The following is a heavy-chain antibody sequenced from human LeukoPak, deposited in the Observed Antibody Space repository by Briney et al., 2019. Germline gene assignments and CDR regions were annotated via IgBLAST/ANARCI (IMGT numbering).Heavy chain of an antibody. D-gene: IGHD3-22*01. CDR1: GYTFTNYY. Sequence: GASVKVSCKTSGYTFTNYYIHWVRQAPGQGLEWMGIINPSGGSTTYAQKFQGRVTMTRDMSTSTVYMEVSSLRSEDTAVYYCARDGYYDSSGYYFSQNYYYYYMDVWGKGTTVTVSS. J-gene: IGHJ6*03. V-gene: IGHV1-46*01. CDR2: INPSGGST. CDR3: ARDGYYDSSGYYFSQNYYYYYMDV.